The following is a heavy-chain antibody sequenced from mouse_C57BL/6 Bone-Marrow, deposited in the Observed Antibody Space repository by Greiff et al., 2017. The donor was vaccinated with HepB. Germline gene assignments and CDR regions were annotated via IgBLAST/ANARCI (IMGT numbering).Heavy chain of an antibody. J-gene: IGHJ2*01. CDR1: GYTFTDYY. V-gene: IGHV1-26*01. CDR3: ARTDTTVVAPSDY. CDR2: INPNNGGT. D-gene: IGHD1-1*01. Sequence: EVQLQQSGPELVKPGASVKISCKASGYTFTDYYMNWVKQSHGKSLEWIGDINPNNGGTSYNQKFKGKATLTVDKSSSTAYMELRSLTSEDSAVYYCARTDTTVVAPSDYWGQGTTLTVSS.